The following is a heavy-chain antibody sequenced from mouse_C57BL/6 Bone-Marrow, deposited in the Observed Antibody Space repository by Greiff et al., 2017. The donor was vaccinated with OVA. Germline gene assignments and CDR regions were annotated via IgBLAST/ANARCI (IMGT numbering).Heavy chain of an antibody. J-gene: IGHJ2*01. CDR1: GYTFTSYW. D-gene: IGHD3-3*01. CDR3: AREGGWAPYFDY. Sequence: QVQLQQPGAELVMPGASVKLSCKASGYTFTSYWMHWVKQRPGQGLEWIGELDPSASYTNYNQKFKGKSTLTVDKSPRTAYMRRSSLTSEDSAVYYCAREGGWAPYFDYWGQGTTLTVSS. CDR2: LDPSASYT. V-gene: IGHV1-69*01.